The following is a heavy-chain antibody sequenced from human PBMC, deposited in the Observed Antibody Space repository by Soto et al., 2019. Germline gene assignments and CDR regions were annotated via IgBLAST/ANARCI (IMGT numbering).Heavy chain of an antibody. CDR2: IYHSGST. CDR3: ARVAETTVTTSVWFDP. Sequence: QVQLHESGPGLVKPSWTLSLTCADSSGSISSSNWWRWVRQPPAKGLEWIGEIYHSGSTNYNPYLKGRVSISVDKYKNQFSLKLSSVTAADMAVYYCARVAETTVTTSVWFDPWGQGTLVTVSS. V-gene: IGHV4-4*02. D-gene: IGHD4-4*01. J-gene: IGHJ5*02. CDR1: SGSISSSNW.